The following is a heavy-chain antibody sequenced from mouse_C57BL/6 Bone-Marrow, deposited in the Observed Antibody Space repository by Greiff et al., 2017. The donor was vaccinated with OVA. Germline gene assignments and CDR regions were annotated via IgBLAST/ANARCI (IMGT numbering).Heavy chain of an antibody. CDR3: TMTTVVATNY. CDR1: GYTFTDYE. Sequence: QVQLQQSGAELVRPGASVTLSCKASGYTFTDYEMHWVKQTPVHGLEWIGAIDPETGGTAYNQKFKGKAILTADKSSSTAYMELRSLTSEDSAVYYCTMTTVVATNYWGQGTTLTVSS. J-gene: IGHJ2*01. V-gene: IGHV1-15*01. CDR2: IDPETGGT. D-gene: IGHD1-1*01.